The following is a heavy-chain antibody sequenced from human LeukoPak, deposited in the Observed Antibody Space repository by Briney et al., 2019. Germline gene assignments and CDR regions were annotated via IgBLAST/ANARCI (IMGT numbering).Heavy chain of an antibody. CDR2: IYYSGST. CDR1: GGSISSYY. V-gene: IGHV4-59*01. Sequence: PSETLSLTCTVSGGSISSYYWSWIRQPPGKGLEWIGYIYYSGSTNYNPSLKSRVTISVDTSKNQFSLKLSSVTAADTAVYYCARDRGSGFDYRGQGTLVTVSS. J-gene: IGHJ4*02. D-gene: IGHD3-10*01. CDR3: ARDRGSGFDY.